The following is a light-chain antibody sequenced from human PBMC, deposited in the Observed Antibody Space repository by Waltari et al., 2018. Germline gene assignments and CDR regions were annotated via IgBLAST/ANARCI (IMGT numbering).Light chain of an antibody. V-gene: IGKV1-39*01. J-gene: IGKJ4*01. CDR3: QHGYGSPLT. CDR2: MTS. Sequence: DIQLTQSPSSLSASVGDRVTITCRASDNVDKHLNWYQQKPGKVPKLLIYMTSTLESGVPSRFSGSGSRTDYTFTISRLQSEDVATYYCQHGYGSPLTFGGGTKVDIK. CDR1: DNVDKH.